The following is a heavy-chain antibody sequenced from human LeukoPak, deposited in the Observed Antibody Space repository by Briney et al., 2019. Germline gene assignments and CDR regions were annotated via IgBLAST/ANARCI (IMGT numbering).Heavy chain of an antibody. V-gene: IGHV3-23*01. CDR1: GFPFSRYG. Sequence: PGRSLRLSCAASGFPFSRYGMHWVRQAPGKGLEWVSGISADGGTPFYADSVKGRFTISRDNSQNTLFLQMSSLRVEDTAVYYCATSRNIVATSGFDSWGQGTLVTVSS. J-gene: IGHJ4*02. CDR2: ISADGGTP. CDR3: ATSRNIVATSGFDS. D-gene: IGHD5-12*01.